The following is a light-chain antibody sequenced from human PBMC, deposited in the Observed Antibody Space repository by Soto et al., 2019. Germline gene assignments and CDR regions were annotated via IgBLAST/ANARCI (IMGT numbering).Light chain of an antibody. CDR3: AAWDDSLNGQ. V-gene: IGLV1-44*01. J-gene: IGLJ2*01. CDR2: SNN. CDR1: SSNIGSNT. Sequence: QSVLTQPPSASGTPGQRVTISCSGSSSNIGSNTVNWYQQLPGTAPKLLIYSNNQRPSGVPDRFSGSKSGTSAFLAISGLQSEDEADYYCAAWDDSLNGQFGGGTQLTVL.